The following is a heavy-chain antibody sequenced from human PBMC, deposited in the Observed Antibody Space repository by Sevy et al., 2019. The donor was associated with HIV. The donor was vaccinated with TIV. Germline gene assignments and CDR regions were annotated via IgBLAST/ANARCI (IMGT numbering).Heavy chain of an antibody. Sequence: GGSLRLSCAVSGFSFDSYGMTWVRQAPGEGLEWVSGISGSGTRTYYADSVKGRFSISRDNSKNRLYLQMNSLRSEDTAIYYWAKGGGGHYDPDEIGYYFYYYNMDVWGKGTTVTVSS. D-gene: IGHD3-22*01. J-gene: IGHJ6*03. CDR2: ISGSGTRT. CDR1: GFSFDSYG. V-gene: IGHV3-23*01. CDR3: AKGGGGHYDPDEIGYYFYYYNMDV.